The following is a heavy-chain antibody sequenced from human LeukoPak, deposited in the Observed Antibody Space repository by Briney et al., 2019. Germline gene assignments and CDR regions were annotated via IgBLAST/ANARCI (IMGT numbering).Heavy chain of an antibody. CDR1: GFTFSSYA. D-gene: IGHD5-18*01. V-gene: IGHV3-23*01. J-gene: IGHJ4*02. CDR2: ISGSGGST. CDR3: ARASYVDTAMVQGPADFDY. Sequence: GGSLRLSCAASGFTFSSYAMSWVRQAPGKGLEWVSAISGSGGSTYYADSVKGRFTISRDNSKNTLYLQMNSLRAEDTAVYYCARASYVDTAMVQGPADFDYWGQGTLVTVSS.